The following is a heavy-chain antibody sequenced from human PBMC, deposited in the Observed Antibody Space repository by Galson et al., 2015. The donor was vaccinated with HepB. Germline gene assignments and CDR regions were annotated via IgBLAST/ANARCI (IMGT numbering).Heavy chain of an antibody. D-gene: IGHD4-23*01. CDR2: IYYSGRT. V-gene: IGHV4-59*08. J-gene: IGHJ5*02. CDR3: ARRRDSDYGGNSNWFDP. CDR1: GGSISSDY. Sequence: TLSLTCTVSGGSISSDYWSWIRQPPGKGLEWIGYIYYSGRTNYNPSLKSRVTISVDTSKNHFSLKLRSVTAADTAVYYCARRRDSDYGGNSNWFDPWGQGTLVTVSS.